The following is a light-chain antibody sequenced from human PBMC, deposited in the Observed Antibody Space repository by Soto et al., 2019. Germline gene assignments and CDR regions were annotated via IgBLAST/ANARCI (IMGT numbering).Light chain of an antibody. V-gene: IGKV3-15*01. J-gene: IGKJ4*01. CDR1: QSVSSSH. CDR2: GAS. Sequence: EIVLTQSPGTLSLSPGERATLSCRASQSVSSSHLAWYQQKPGQAPRLLIYGASTRATGSPARFSGSGSGTEFTLPISSLQSEDFAVYYCQQYNNWPRLTFGGGTKVDIK. CDR3: QQYNNWPRLT.